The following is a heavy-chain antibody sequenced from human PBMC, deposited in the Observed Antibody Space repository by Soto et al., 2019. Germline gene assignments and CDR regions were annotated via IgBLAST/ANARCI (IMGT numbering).Heavy chain of an antibody. J-gene: IGHJ5*02. V-gene: IGHV3-48*01. CDR2: ISSSSSTI. Sequence: GGSLRLSCAASGFTFSSYSMNWVRQAPGKGLEWVSYISSSSSTIYYADSVKGRFTISRENAKNSLYLQMNSLGAEETAVYYCARDCSGGSCYSNWFDPWGQGTLVTVSS. CDR3: ARDCSGGSCYSNWFDP. D-gene: IGHD2-15*01. CDR1: GFTFSSYS.